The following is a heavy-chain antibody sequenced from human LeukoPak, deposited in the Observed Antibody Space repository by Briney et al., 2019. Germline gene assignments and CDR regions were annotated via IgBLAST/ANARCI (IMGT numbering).Heavy chain of an antibody. J-gene: IGHJ4*02. D-gene: IGHD3-10*01. CDR1: GGSFSGYY. V-gene: IGHV4-34*01. Sequence: PSETLSLTCAVYGGSFSGYYWSWIRQPPGKGLEWIGEINHSGSTNYNPSLKSRVIISVDTSKNQFSLKLSSVTAADTAVYYCARRNYYGSGSYYNANFDYWGQGTLVTVSS. CDR3: ARRNYYGSGSYYNANFDY. CDR2: INHSGST.